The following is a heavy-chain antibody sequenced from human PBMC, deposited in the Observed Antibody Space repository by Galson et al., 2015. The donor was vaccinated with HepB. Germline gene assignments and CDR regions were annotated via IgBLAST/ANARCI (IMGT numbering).Heavy chain of an antibody. CDR3: ARVYDYVWGSYRYGAFDI. D-gene: IGHD3-16*02. CDR1: GYTFTSYG. CDR2: ISAYNGNT. J-gene: IGHJ3*02. Sequence: SVKVSCKASGYTFTSYGISWVRQAPGQGLEWMGWISAYNGNTNYAQKLQGRVTMTTDTSTSTAYMELRSLRSDDTAVYYCARVYDYVWGSYRYGAFDIWGQGTMVTVSS. V-gene: IGHV1-18*01.